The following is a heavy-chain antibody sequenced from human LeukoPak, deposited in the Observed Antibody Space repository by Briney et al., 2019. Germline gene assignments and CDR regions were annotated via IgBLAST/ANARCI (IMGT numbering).Heavy chain of an antibody. CDR1: GFTFDDFG. Sequence: GGSLRLSCAASGFTFDDFGMSWVRQAPGKGLQWVSGISWDGGRTGYSDSVKGRFTISRDNAKNSLYLQMNSLRAEDTAVYYCAELGITMIGGVWGKGTTVTISS. V-gene: IGHV3-20*04. J-gene: IGHJ6*04. D-gene: IGHD3-10*02. CDR2: ISWDGGRT. CDR3: AELGITMIGGV.